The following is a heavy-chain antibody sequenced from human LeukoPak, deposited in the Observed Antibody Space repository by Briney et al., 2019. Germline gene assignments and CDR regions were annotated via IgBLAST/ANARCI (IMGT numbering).Heavy chain of an antibody. CDR1: GFTFSNAW. D-gene: IGHD3-22*01. V-gene: IGHV3-15*01. J-gene: IGHJ4*02. CDR3: ARDVGGYQRGYFDY. CDR2: IKSKTDGGTT. Sequence: GGSLRLSCAASGFTFSNAWMSWVRQAPGKGLEWVGRIKSKTDGGTTDYAAPVKGRFTISRDNSKNTLYLQMNSLRAEDTAVYYCARDVGGYQRGYFDYWGQGTLVTVSS.